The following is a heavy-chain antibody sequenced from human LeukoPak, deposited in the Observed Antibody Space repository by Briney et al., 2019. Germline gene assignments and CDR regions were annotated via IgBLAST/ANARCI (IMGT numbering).Heavy chain of an antibody. CDR1: GFTFSSYA. Sequence: GGSLRLXCAASGFTFSSYAMSWVRQAPGKGLEWVSAISGSGGSTYYADSVKGRFTISRDNSKNTLYLQMNSLRAEDTAVYYCAKDSTWFGELLPSGGFDPWGQGTLVTVSS. D-gene: IGHD3-10*01. CDR3: AKDSTWFGELLPSGGFDP. V-gene: IGHV3-23*01. J-gene: IGHJ5*02. CDR2: ISGSGGST.